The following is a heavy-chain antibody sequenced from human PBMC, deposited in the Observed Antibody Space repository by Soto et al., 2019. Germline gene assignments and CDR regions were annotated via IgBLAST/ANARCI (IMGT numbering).Heavy chain of an antibody. CDR1: GGTFSSYA. D-gene: IGHD3-22*01. V-gene: IGHV1-69*13. CDR3: ANNYYDSSGYYYDPDYYYYGMDV. CDR2: IIPIFGTA. Sequence: ASVKVSCKASGGTFSSYAISWVRQAPGQGLEWMGGIIPIFGTANYAQKFQGRVTITADESTSTAYMELSSLRSEDTAVYYCANNYYDSSGYYYDPDYYYYGMDVWGQGTTVTVSS. J-gene: IGHJ6*02.